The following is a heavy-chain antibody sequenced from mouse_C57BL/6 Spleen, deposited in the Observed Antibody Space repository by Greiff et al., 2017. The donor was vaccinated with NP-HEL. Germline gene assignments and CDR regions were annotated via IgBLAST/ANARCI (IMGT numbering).Heavy chain of an antibody. J-gene: IGHJ4*01. CDR1: GFTFTLSC. CDR2: IDPSDSSP. CDR3: ARWGTTVVANSMDY. V-gene: IGHV1-59*01. Sequence: QVQLQQPGAELVRPGTSVKLSCTASGFTFTLSCMHWVKQRPGHGLAWIGVIDPSDSSPNYHHKFKGKATLTVDTSSSTAYMQLSSLTSEDSAVYYCARWGTTVVANSMDYWGQGTSVTVSS. D-gene: IGHD1-1*01.